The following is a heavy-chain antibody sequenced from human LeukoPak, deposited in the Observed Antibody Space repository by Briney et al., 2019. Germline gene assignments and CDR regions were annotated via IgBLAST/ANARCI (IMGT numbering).Heavy chain of an antibody. Sequence: QPSETLSLTCAVYGGSFSGYYWSWIRQPPGKGLEWIGEINHSGSTNYNPSLKSRVTISVDTSKNQFSLKLSSVTAADTAVYYCARDRDPNWFDPWGQGTLVTVSS. V-gene: IGHV4-34*01. J-gene: IGHJ5*02. CDR2: INHSGST. CDR3: ARDRDPNWFDP. D-gene: IGHD5-24*01. CDR1: GGSFSGYY.